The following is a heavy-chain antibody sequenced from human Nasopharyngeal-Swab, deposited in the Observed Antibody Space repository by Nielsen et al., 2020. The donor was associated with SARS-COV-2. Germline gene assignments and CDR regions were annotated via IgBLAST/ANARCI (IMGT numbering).Heavy chain of an antibody. CDR2: ISSSSSYI. V-gene: IGHV3-21*01. D-gene: IGHD3-16*02. CDR3: ARDRENVWGSYRVPLLDY. CDR1: GFTFSSYS. J-gene: IGHJ4*02. Sequence: GESLKISCAASGFTFSSYSMNWVRQAPGKGLEWVSSISSSSSYIYYADSVKGRFTISRDNAKNSLYLQMNSLRAEDTAVYYCARDRENVWGSYRVPLLDYWGQGTLLTVSS.